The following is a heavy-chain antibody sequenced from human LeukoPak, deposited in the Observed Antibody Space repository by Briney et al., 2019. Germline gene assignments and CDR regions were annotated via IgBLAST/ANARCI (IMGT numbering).Heavy chain of an antibody. CDR2: ISYDGSNK. Sequence: GGSLRLSCAASGFTFSSYGMPWVRQAPGKGLEWVAVISYDGSNKYYADSVKGRFTISRDNSKNTLYLQMNSLRAEDTAVYYCAKDSSGRHYYYYGMDVWGQGTTVTVSS. J-gene: IGHJ6*02. CDR1: GFTFSSYG. V-gene: IGHV3-30*18. D-gene: IGHD3-3*01. CDR3: AKDSSGRHYYYYGMDV.